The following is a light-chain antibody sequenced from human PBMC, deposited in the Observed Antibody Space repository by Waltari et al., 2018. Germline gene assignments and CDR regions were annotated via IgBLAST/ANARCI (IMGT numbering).Light chain of an antibody. CDR2: DVR. CDR3: SSYTSGNTVI. Sequence: QSALTQPASVSGSPGQSITISCIGTSSDVGGYNYVSWYQQNPGKAPKVMIYDVRNRPSGVSNLYSGSKSGNTASLTISGLQAEDESDYYCSSYTSGNTVIFGGGTRQTVL. V-gene: IGLV2-14*03. CDR1: SSDVGGYNY. J-gene: IGLJ2*01.